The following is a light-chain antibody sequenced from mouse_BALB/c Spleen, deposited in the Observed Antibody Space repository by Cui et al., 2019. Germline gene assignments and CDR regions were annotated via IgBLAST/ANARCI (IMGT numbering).Light chain of an antibody. CDR3: QQWSSNPFT. Sequence: QIVLTQSPAIMSASPGEKVTMTCSASSSVSYMHWYQQKSGTSPKRWIYDTSKLASGVPARFSGSGSGTSYSLTISSMEAVDAATYYCQQWSSNPFTFGSGTKLEIK. CDR1: SSVSY. CDR2: DTS. J-gene: IGKJ4*01. V-gene: IGKV4-59*01.